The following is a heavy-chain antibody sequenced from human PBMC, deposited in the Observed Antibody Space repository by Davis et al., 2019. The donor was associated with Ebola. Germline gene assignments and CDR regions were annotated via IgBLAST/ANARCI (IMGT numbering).Heavy chain of an antibody. CDR2: ISYDGSNK. V-gene: IGHV3-30*18. CDR3: AKGGGLRNSFDY. Sequence: GGSLRLSCAASGFTFSSYEMNWVRQAPGKGLEWVAVISYDGSNKYYADSVKGRFTISRDNSKNTLYLQMNSLRAEDTAVYYCAKGGGLRNSFDYWGQGTLVTVSS. J-gene: IGHJ4*02. D-gene: IGHD1-14*01. CDR1: GFTFSSYE.